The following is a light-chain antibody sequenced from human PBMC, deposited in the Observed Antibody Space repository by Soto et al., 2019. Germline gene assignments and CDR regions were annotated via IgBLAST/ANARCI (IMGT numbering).Light chain of an antibody. Sequence: EVVLTQSPGTLSLFPGERATLSCRASQSVSSSYLAWYQQKPGQAPRLLIFGASSRATGIPDRFSGSGSGTDFILTISRLEPEDFAVYYCQQYGNSRWTFGQGPKVDIK. J-gene: IGKJ1*01. CDR3: QQYGNSRWT. V-gene: IGKV3-20*01. CDR2: GAS. CDR1: QSVSSSY.